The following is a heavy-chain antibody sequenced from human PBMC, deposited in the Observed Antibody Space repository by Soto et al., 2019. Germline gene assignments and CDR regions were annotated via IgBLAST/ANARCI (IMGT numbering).Heavy chain of an antibody. D-gene: IGHD2-21*01. Sequence: GGSLRLSCSASGFAISAYTMGWVRQAPGKGLEWVSTISGSGGSTYYADSVKGRFTISRDSSKNTLYLQMNSLRAEDTAMYYCATSLRFPRTTWFDPWGQGTLLTISS. CDR2: ISGSGGST. V-gene: IGHV3-23*01. CDR3: ATSLRFPRTTWFDP. J-gene: IGHJ5*02. CDR1: GFAISAYT.